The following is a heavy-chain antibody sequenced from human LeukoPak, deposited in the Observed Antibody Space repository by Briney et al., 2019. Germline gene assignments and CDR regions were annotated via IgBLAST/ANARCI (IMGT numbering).Heavy chain of an antibody. J-gene: IGHJ6*03. V-gene: IGHV3-21*01. Sequence: PGGSLRLSCVASGFTFSRYSMNWVRQAPGKGLEWVSSISSSSSYIYYADSVKGRFTISRDNAKNSLYLQMNSLRAEDTAVYYCAREGDYYYYYMDVWGKGTTVTISS. CDR2: ISSSSSYI. CDR1: GFTFSRYS. CDR3: AREGDYYYYYMDV.